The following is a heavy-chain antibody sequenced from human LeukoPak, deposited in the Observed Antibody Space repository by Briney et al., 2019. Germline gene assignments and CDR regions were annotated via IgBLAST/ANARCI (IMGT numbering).Heavy chain of an antibody. CDR1: GGSISSSSYY. CDR3: ARHHLDWSASY. J-gene: IGHJ4*02. D-gene: IGHD3-9*01. Sequence: SETLSLTCTVSGGSISSSSYYWGWIRQPPGKGLEWIGSIYYSGSTYYNPSLKSRVTISVDTSKNQFSLKLSSVTAADTAVYYRARHHLDWSASYWGQGTLVTVSS. CDR2: IYYSGST. V-gene: IGHV4-39*01.